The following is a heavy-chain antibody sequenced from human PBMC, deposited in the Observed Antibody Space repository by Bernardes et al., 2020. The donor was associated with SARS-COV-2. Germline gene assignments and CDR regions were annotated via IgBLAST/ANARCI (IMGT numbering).Heavy chain of an antibody. D-gene: IGHD7-27*01. CDR1: GFTLSHYW. CDR3: VRDGTGAVEFDY. J-gene: IGHJ4*02. CDR2: TNGDGREK. V-gene: IGHV3-7*04. Sequence: GGSLRLSCVASGFTLSHYWMNWVRQAPGKGLEWVANTNGDGREKYYVDSVKGRFTISGDNAKNSLYLQMNSLRAEDTAVYYCVRDGTGAVEFDYWGQGTLVTVSS.